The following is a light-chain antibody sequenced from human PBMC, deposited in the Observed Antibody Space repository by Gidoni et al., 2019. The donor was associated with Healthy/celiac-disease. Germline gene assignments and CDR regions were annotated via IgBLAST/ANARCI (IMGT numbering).Light chain of an antibody. CDR3: CSYAGSSTFEV. CDR2: EVS. Sequence: HSALPQPHTVLGSPGPPLTISCTGTSSYVGRDNLVSWYQQHPGKAPKLMIYEVSKRPSGVSNRFSGSKSGNTASLTISGLQAEDEADYYCCSYAGSSTFEVFGTGTKVTVL. V-gene: IGLV2-23*02. CDR1: SSYVGRDNL. J-gene: IGLJ1*01.